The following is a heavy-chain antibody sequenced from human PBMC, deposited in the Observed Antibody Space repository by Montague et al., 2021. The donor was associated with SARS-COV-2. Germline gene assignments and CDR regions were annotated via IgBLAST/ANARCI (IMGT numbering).Heavy chain of an antibody. Sequence: TLSLTCTVSGGSISSGSYYWSWIRQPAGKGLEWIGRIYTSGSTNYDPSLKSRVTISVDTSKNQFSLKLSSVTAADTAVYYCARGCSGGSCRTKDGMDVWGQGTTVTVSS. CDR1: GGSISSGSYY. D-gene: IGHD2-15*01. V-gene: IGHV4-61*02. CDR3: ARGCSGGSCRTKDGMDV. J-gene: IGHJ6*02. CDR2: IYTSGST.